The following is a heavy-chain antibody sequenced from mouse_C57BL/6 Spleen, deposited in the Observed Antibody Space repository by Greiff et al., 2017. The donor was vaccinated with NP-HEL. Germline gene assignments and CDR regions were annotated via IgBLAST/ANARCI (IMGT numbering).Heavy chain of an antibody. Sequence: EVKLMESGPGLVKPSQSLSLTCSVTGYSITSGYYWNWIRQFPGNKLEWMGYISYDGSNNYNPSLKNRISITRDTSKTQFFLKLTSVTTEDTATYYCSIGECNYAMDYWGQGTSVTVSS. CDR2: ISYDGSN. CDR1: GYSITSGYY. V-gene: IGHV3-6*01. CDR3: SIGECNYAMDY. J-gene: IGHJ4*01. D-gene: IGHD6-1*01.